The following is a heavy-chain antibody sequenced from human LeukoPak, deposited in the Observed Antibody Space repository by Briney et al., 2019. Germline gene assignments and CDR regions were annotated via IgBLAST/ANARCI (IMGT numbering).Heavy chain of an antibody. V-gene: IGHV1-2*02. CDR1: GYTFSDYY. D-gene: IGHD3-22*01. J-gene: IGHJ4*02. CDR2: INPNSGGT. CDR3: ARGMTYYYDSSGLDY. Sequence: ASVKVSCKASGYTFSDYYIHWVRQAPGQGLEWMGWINPNSGGTNYAQKFQGRVTMTRDTSISTAYMELSRLRSDDTAVYYCARGMTYYYDSSGLDYWGQGTLVTVSS.